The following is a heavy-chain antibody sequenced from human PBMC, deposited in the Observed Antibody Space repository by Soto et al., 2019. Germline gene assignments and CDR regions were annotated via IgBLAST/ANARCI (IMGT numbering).Heavy chain of an antibody. CDR3: TKGYSYDTGYFAF. Sequence: GGSLRLSCAASGFTFDDYAMHWVRQAPGKGLEWVSGISWNSGSIGYGDSVKGRFTISRDNAKNSLYLQMNSLRAEDTALYYCTKGYSYDTGYFAFWGQGTLVTVSS. V-gene: IGHV3-9*01. CDR1: GFTFDDYA. CDR2: ISWNSGSI. J-gene: IGHJ4*02. D-gene: IGHD5-18*01.